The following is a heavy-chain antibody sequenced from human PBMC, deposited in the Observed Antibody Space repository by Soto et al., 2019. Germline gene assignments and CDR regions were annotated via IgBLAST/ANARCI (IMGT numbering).Heavy chain of an antibody. CDR2: IYYSGST. V-gene: IGHV4-39*07. CDR1: GGSISSNSYY. D-gene: IGHD5-18*01. Sequence: PSETLSLTCTVSGGSISSNSYYWGWIRQPPGQGLEWIGSIYYSGSTYYNPSRKSRVTISVDTSKTQFSLKLRSVTAADTAVYYCARGQEMATAHYYYYGMDVWGQGTTVTVSS. J-gene: IGHJ6*02. CDR3: ARGQEMATAHYYYYGMDV.